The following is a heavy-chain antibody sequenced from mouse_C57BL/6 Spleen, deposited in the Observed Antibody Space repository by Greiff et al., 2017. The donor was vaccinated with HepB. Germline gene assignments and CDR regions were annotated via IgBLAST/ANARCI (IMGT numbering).Heavy chain of an antibody. V-gene: IGHV1-26*01. CDR2: INPNNGGT. CDR1: GYTFTDYY. Sequence: EVQLQQSGPELVKPGASVKISCKASGYTFTDYYMNWVKQSHGKSLEWIGDINPNNGGTSYNQTFKGKATLTVDKSSSTAYMELRSLTSEDSAVYDCARGEMYDYGSSYEGGAMDYWGQGTSVTVSS. J-gene: IGHJ4*01. CDR3: ARGEMYDYGSSYEGGAMDY. D-gene: IGHD1-1*01.